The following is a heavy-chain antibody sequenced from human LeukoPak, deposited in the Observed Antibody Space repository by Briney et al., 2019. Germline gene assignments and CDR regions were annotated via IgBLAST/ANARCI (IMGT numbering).Heavy chain of an antibody. D-gene: IGHD1-26*01. CDR2: IYTSGST. CDR3: ARVSGSYYSSRYYYYMDV. CDR1: GGSISSGSYY. Sequence: SETLSLTCTVSGGSISSGSYYWSWIRQPAGKGLEWIGRIYTSGSTNYNPSLKSRVTISVDTSKNQFSLKLSSVTAADTAVYYCARVSGSYYSSRYYYYMDVWGKGTTVTISS. V-gene: IGHV4-61*02. J-gene: IGHJ6*03.